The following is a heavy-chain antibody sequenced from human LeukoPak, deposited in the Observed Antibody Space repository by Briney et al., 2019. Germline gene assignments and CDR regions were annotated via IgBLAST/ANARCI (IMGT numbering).Heavy chain of an antibody. D-gene: IGHD3-10*01. J-gene: IGHJ5*02. CDR3: ARDRRYGSGSYYKIWFDP. Sequence: ASVKVCCKASGYTFTGYYMHWVRQAPGQGLEWMGWINPNSGGTNYAQQFQGRVTMTRETSISTAYLELSRLRSDDTAVYYCARDRRYGSGSYYKIWFDPWGQGTLVTVSS. CDR2: INPNSGGT. CDR1: GYTFTGYY. V-gene: IGHV1-2*02.